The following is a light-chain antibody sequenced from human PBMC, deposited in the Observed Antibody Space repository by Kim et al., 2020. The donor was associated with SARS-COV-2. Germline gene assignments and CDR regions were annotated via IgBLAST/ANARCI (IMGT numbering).Light chain of an antibody. Sequence: GPPASISCKSGRSLLHADGRTSFYWSLQKPGQPPQLLIYEISNRFSGGPDRFSGSGSGTDFTLKISRVEADDVGVYYCMQSIEGWSFGQGTKLEI. CDR1: RSLLHADGRTS. J-gene: IGKJ2*03. CDR2: EIS. V-gene: IGKV2D-29*01. CDR3: MQSIEGWS.